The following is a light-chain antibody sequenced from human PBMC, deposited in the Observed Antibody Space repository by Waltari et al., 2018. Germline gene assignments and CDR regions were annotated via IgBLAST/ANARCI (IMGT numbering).Light chain of an antibody. J-gene: IGKJ2*01. CDR2: LGS. V-gene: IGKV2-28*01. Sequence: DIVMTQSPLSLPVTPGESASISCRSSQSLLHINPYKYLDWYLQKPGQPPQLLIYLGSHRASGVPDRFTGSGSGTDFTLRISRVEAEDIGVYYCMQTLQTPYTFGQGTKLDIK. CDR3: MQTLQTPYT. CDR1: QSLLHINPYKY.